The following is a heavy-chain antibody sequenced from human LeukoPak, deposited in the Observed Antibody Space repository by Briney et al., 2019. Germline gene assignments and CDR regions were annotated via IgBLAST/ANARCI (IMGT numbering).Heavy chain of an antibody. CDR1: GFSFGNYA. D-gene: IGHD5-24*01. Sequence: GGSLRLSCVASGFSFGNYAVTWVRQAPGKGLEWVSGMVGSGETYYADSVKGRFTISRDNSRTTLYLQMNSLRVEDTAIYYYAKDMHYNDGRWEFDPWGQGTLVTVSS. CDR2: MVGSGET. J-gene: IGHJ5*02. CDR3: AKDMHYNDGRWEFDP. V-gene: IGHV3-23*01.